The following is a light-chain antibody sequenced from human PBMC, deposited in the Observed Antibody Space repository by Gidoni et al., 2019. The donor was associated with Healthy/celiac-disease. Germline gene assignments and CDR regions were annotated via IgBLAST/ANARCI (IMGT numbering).Light chain of an antibody. CDR2: GAS. V-gene: IGKV3-20*01. Sequence: ELVLTPSPGTLALSPGDRSTLSCRASQSVSSSYLAWYQQKPGQAPRLLIYGASSSATGIPDRFSGSGSGTDFTLTISRLEPEEFAVYYCQQYGRSPMSFGQGTRLEIK. CDR1: QSVSSSY. J-gene: IGKJ5*01. CDR3: QQYGRSPMS.